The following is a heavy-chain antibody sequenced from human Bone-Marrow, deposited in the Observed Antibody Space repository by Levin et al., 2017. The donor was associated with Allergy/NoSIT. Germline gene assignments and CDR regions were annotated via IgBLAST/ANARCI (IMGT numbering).Heavy chain of an antibody. D-gene: IGHD3-3*01. J-gene: IGHJ4*02. CDR3: ARRFSLLDC. V-gene: IGHV4-34*01. CDR1: GDSFGGYY. CDR2: INYRGTT. Sequence: SQTLSLTCAVYGDSFGGYYWNWIRQPPGKGLEWIGEINYRGTTNYNASLASRISMSVDVSKSHFSLNLSSVTASDTAIYYCARRFSLLDCWGQGALVTVSS.